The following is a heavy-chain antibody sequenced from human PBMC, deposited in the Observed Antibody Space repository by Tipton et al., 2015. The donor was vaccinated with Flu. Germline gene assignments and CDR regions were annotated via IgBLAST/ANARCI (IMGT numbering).Heavy chain of an antibody. CDR2: VHRTGSP. D-gene: IGHD4-11*01. CDR3: ARRDYSNYVSEPKNWFDP. J-gene: IGHJ5*02. V-gene: IGHV4-59*08. CDR1: GDSISNNY. Sequence: TLSLTCTVSGDSISNNYWSWIRQPPGKGLEWIGNVHRTGSPYYNSSLRSRVTIAVDGPKNQFSLRLTSVTAADTAVYYCARRDYSNYVSEPKNWFDPWGQGILVTVPS.